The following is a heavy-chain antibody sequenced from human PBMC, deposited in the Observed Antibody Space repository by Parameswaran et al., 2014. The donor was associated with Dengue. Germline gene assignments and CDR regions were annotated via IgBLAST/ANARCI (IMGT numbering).Heavy chain of an antibody. V-gene: IGHV1-46*01. CDR3: AEFGESGY. Sequence: WVRQASGQGLEWMGIINPSAGFTTYAQRFRGRVTLTRDTSTSTVYMELNSLRAEDTAVYYCAEFGESGYWGQGTLVTVSS. CDR2: INPSAGFT. J-gene: IGHJ4*02. D-gene: IGHD3-10*01.